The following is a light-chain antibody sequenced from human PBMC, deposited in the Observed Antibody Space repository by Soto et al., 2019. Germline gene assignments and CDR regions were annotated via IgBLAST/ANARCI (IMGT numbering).Light chain of an antibody. CDR1: RGGIGGYNY. CDR2: GVR. J-gene: IGLJ1*01. CDR3: GSYTGSSTYV. V-gene: IGLV2-14*01. Sequence: QSVLTQPASVSGSPGQSITISCTGTRGGIGGYNYVSWYQHRPGKAPKVLIYGVRNRLSGVSTRFSGSKSGNTASLTISGLQPEDEGDYYCGSYTGSSTYVFGSGTKVTVL.